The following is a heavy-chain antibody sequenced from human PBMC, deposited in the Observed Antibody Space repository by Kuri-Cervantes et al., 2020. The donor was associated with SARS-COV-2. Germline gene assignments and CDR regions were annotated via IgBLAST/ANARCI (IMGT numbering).Heavy chain of an antibody. V-gene: IGHV1-18*01. CDR1: GYTFTSYG. J-gene: IGHJ5*02. D-gene: IGHD3-3*01. CDR3: ARDRLGVYDFWSLWFDP. Sequence: ASVKVSCKASGYTFTSYGISWVRQAPGQGLEWMGWISPYNGNTNYAQKLQGRVTMTTDTSTSTAYMELRSLRSEDTAVYYCARDRLGVYDFWSLWFDPWGQGTLVTVSS. CDR2: ISPYNGNT.